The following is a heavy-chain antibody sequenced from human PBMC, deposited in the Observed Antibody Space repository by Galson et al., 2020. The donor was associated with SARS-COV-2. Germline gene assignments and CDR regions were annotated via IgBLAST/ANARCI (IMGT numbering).Heavy chain of an antibody. CDR2: LSYDGSNK. J-gene: IGHJ4*02. D-gene: IGHD3-10*01. V-gene: IGHV3-30*04. CDR3: ARGSPVLLRFGESFDY. Sequence: GESLKISCAASGFTFSSYAMHWVRQAPGKGLEWVAVLSYDGSNKYYADSVKGRFTISRDNSKNTLYLQMNSLRAEDTAVYYCARGSPVLLRFGESFDYWGQGTLVTVSS. CDR1: GFTFSSYA.